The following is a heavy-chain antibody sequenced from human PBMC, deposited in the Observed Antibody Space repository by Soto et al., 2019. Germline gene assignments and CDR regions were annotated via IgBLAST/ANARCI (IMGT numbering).Heavy chain of an antibody. J-gene: IGHJ4*02. CDR1: GVTFSSYA. D-gene: IGHD2-15*01. V-gene: IGHV3-23*01. CDR2: ISGSGGST. CDR3: AKDAPRDMAPRTYYLDY. Sequence: SLRLSCAASGVTFSSYAISWVRQAPGTGLEWVSAISGSGGSTYYADSVKGRFTISRDNSKNTLYLQMNSLRAEDTAVYYCAKDAPRDMAPRTYYLDYWGQGALVTVSS.